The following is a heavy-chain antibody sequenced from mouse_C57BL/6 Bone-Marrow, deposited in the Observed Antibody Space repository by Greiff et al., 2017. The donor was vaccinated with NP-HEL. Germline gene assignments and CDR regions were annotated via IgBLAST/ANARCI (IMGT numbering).Heavy chain of an antibody. CDR3: ATTVVATNFDV. CDR2: IDPSDSYT. CDR1: GYTFTSYW. D-gene: IGHD1-1*01. Sequence: VQLQQPGAELVRPGTSVKLSCKASGYTFTSYWMHWVKQRPGQGLEWIGVIDPSDSYTNYNQKFKGKATLTVDTSSSTAYMQLSSLTSEDSAVYYCATTVVATNFDVWGTGTTVTVSS. V-gene: IGHV1-59*01. J-gene: IGHJ1*03.